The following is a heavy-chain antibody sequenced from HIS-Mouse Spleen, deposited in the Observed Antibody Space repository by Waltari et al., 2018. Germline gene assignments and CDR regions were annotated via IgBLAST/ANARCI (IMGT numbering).Heavy chain of an antibody. V-gene: IGHV4-39*07. D-gene: IGHD6-13*01. CDR1: GGSISRSSYS. Sequence: QLQLQESGPGLVKPSETLSLTCPVSGGSISRSSYSWGWTRQPPGKGLEWIGSIYYSGSTYYNPSLKSRVTISVDTSKNQFSLKLSSVTAADTAVYYCAREIPYSSSWYDWYFDLWGRGTLVTVSS. J-gene: IGHJ2*01. CDR3: AREIPYSSSWYDWYFDL. CDR2: IYYSGST.